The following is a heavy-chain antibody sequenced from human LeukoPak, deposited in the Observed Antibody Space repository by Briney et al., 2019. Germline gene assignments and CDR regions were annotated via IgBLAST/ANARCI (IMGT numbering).Heavy chain of an antibody. J-gene: IGHJ4*02. D-gene: IGHD6-19*01. CDR3: ARVQWLAPQYYFDY. V-gene: IGHV4-4*07. CDR1: GGSISSYY. Sequence: SETLSLTCTVSGGSISSYYWSWIRQPAGKGLEWIGRIHISGSTNYNPSLKSRVTMSVDTSKNQFSLKLRSVTAADTAVYYCARVQWLAPQYYFDYWGQGTLVTVSS. CDR2: IHISGST.